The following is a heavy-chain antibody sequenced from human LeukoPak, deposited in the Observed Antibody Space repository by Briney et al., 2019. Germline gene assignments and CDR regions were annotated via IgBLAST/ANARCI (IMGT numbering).Heavy chain of an antibody. CDR1: GFTFSSYW. V-gene: IGHV3-7*01. J-gene: IGHJ5*02. Sequence: PGGSLRLSCAASGFTFSSYWMSWVRQAPGKGLEWVANIKQDGSEKYYVDSVKGRFTISRDNSKNTLYLQMNSLRAEDTAVYYCARDAIAAAGSNWFDPWGQGTLVTVSS. CDR3: ARDAIAAAGSNWFDP. D-gene: IGHD6-13*01. CDR2: IKQDGSEK.